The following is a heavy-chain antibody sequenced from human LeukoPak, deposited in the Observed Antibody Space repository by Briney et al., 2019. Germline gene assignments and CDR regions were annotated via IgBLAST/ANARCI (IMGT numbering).Heavy chain of an antibody. J-gene: IGHJ4*02. D-gene: IGHD3-22*01. Sequence: SVKVSCKASGFTFTSSAVQGVRQARGQRLEWIGWIVVGSGNTNYAQKFQERVTITRDMSTSTAYMELSSLRSEDTAVYYCAASPDYYDSSGYSYYFDYWGQGTLVTVSS. CDR1: GFTFTSSA. CDR2: IVVGSGNT. CDR3: AASPDYYDSSGYSYYFDY. V-gene: IGHV1-58*01.